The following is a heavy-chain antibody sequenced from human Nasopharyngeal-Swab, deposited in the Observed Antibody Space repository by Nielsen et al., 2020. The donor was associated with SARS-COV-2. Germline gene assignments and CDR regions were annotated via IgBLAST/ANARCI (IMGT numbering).Heavy chain of an antibody. CDR1: GFTFSSYW. V-gene: IGHV3-7*03. J-gene: IGHJ4*02. CDR2: IKQDGSEK. CDR3: ARAPKRGSSGYQVVY. D-gene: IGHD3-22*01. Sequence: GSLRPPCAAPGFTFSSYWMSWVRQAPGKGPEWVANIKQDGSEKYYVDSVKGRFTISRDNAKNSLYLQMNSLRAEDTAVYYCARAPKRGSSGYQVVYWGQGTLVTVSS.